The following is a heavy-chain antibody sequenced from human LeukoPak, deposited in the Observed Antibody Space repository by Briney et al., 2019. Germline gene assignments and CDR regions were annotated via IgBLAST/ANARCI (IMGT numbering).Heavy chain of an antibody. CDR3: ARGIAAAGTNTGAASNWFDP. CDR2: IIPIFGTA. CDR1: GYIFSSYG. V-gene: IGHV1-69*05. D-gene: IGHD6-13*01. J-gene: IGHJ5*02. Sequence: ASVKVSCKASGYIFSSYGISWVRQAPGQGLEWMGGIIPIFGTANYAQKFQGRVTITTDESTSTAYMELSSLRSEDTAVYYCARGIAAAGTNTGAASNWFDPWGQGTLVTVSS.